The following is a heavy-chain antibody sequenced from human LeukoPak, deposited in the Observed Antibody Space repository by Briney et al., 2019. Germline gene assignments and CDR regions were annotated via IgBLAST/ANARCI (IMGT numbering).Heavy chain of an antibody. CDR2: INPSDGAT. D-gene: IGHD3-10*01. CDR1: GYTFTMYY. J-gene: IGHJ6*03. V-gene: IGHV1-46*01. Sequence: ASVKVSCKASGYTFTMYYIHWVRQAPGQGLEWMGMINPSDGATTYARRFQGRVTMTRDMSTTTVYMDLRSLRSEDTAVYFCARERRGGLSGRWGGLFASYYTYYYMDVWGRGTTVTVSS. CDR3: ARERRGGLSGRWGGLFASYYTYYYMDV.